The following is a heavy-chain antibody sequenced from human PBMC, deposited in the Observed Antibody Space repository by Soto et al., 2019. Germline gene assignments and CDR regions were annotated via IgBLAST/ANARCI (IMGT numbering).Heavy chain of an antibody. V-gene: IGHV3-15*07. D-gene: IGHD3-22*01. Sequence: EVQLVESGGGLVKPGGSLRLSCEASGFTFSNAWMNWVRQAPGKGLQWVGRIKSKTDGGTTDYAAPVKGRFTISRDDSKNTLYLQMKSLKPEDTAVYYCTTDWSMIVVVPRGVGGQGTRVSVSS. CDR3: TTDWSMIVVVPRGV. CDR2: IKSKTDGGTT. J-gene: IGHJ4*02. CDR1: GFTFSNAW.